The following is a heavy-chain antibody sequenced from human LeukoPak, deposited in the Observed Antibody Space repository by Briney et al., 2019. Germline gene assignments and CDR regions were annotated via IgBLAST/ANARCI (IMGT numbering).Heavy chain of an antibody. Sequence: ASVKVSCKASGYTFTGYYMHWVRQAPGQGLEWMGRINPNSGGTNYAQKFQGRVTMTRDTSISTAYMELSRLRSDDTAVYYCARGLGDYDSSGYYYDAYQTEYFQHWGQGTLVTVSS. J-gene: IGHJ1*01. CDR2: INPNSGGT. D-gene: IGHD3-22*01. CDR3: ARGLGDYDSSGYYYDAYQTEYFQH. V-gene: IGHV1-2*06. CDR1: GYTFTGYY.